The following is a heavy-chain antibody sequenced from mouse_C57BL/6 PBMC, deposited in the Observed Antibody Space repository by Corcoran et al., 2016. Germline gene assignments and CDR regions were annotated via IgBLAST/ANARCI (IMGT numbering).Heavy chain of an antibody. V-gene: IGHV1-18*01. CDR2: INPNNGGT. CDR1: GYTFTDYN. Sequence: EVQLQQSGPELVKPGASVKIPCKASGYTFTDYNMDWVKQSHGKSLEWIGDINPNNGGTIYNQKFKGKATLTVDKSSSTAYMELRSLTSEDTAVYYCARQTTPVGTYFDVWGTGTTVTVSS. D-gene: IGHD1-1*01. CDR3: ARQTTPVGTYFDV. J-gene: IGHJ1*03.